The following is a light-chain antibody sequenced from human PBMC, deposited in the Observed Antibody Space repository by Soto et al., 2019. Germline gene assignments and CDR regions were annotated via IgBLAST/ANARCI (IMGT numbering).Light chain of an antibody. CDR2: GAS. V-gene: IGKV3-20*01. CDR1: QSVGID. J-gene: IGKJ1*01. Sequence: EIVMTQSPDTLSVSPGERAMLSCRASQSVGIDLAWYQQKPGQAPRLLISGASTEATGIPDRFSGSGSETDFTLTISRLEPEDFAVYYCQQYGGSPWTFGQGTKVDIK. CDR3: QQYGGSPWT.